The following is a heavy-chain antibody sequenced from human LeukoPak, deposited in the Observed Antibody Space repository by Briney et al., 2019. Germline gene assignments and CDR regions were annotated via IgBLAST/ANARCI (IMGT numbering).Heavy chain of an antibody. Sequence: SETLSLTCAVSGGSISSSNWWSWVRQPPGQGLEWIGEIYHSGSTNYNPSLKSRVTISVDKSKNQFSLKLSSVTAADTAVYYCHTMVRGARYYYYYMDVWGKGTTVTVSS. CDR3: HTMVRGARYYYYYMDV. CDR2: IYHSGST. CDR1: GGSISSSNW. J-gene: IGHJ6*03. V-gene: IGHV4-4*02. D-gene: IGHD3-10*01.